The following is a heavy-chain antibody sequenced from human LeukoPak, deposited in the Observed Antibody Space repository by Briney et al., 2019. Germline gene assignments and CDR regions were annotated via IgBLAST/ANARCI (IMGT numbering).Heavy chain of an antibody. D-gene: IGHD4-17*01. CDR2: IYTSGST. V-gene: IGHV4-61*02. CDR1: GGSISSGSYY. CDR3: ARDGPLDYGDYYGMDV. Sequence: PSETLSLTCTVSGGSISSGSYYWSWIRQPAGKGLEWIGRIYTSGSTNYNPSLKSRVTISVDTSENQFSLKLSSVTAADTAVYYCARDGPLDYGDYYGMDVWGQGTTVTVSS. J-gene: IGHJ6*02.